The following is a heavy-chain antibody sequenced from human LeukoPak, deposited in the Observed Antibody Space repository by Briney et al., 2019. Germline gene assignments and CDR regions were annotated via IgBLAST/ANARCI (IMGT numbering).Heavy chain of an antibody. D-gene: IGHD3-22*01. Sequence: GGSLRLSCAASGFTFSSYWMSWVRQAPGKGLEWVANIKQDGSEKYYVDSVKGRFTISRDNAKNSLYLQMNSLRAEDTAVYYCARDFSSGYYDSSGYPTPFDYWGQGTLVTVSS. CDR1: GFTFSSYW. J-gene: IGHJ4*02. CDR2: IKQDGSEK. V-gene: IGHV3-7*01. CDR3: ARDFSSGYYDSSGYPTPFDY.